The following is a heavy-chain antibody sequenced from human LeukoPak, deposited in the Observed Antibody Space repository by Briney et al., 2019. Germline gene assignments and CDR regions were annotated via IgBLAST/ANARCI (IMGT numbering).Heavy chain of an antibody. CDR3: ARVSFGDGYNHHYFDY. Sequence: PSETLSLTCTVSGYSISSGYYWGWIRQSPGKGLEWIGIINHSGSSSYNPSLKSRVTVSVDTSKNQFSLKLSSVTAADTAVYYCARVSFGDGYNHHYFDYWGQGTLVTVSS. J-gene: IGHJ4*02. V-gene: IGHV4-38-2*02. CDR2: INHSGSS. CDR1: GYSISSGYY. D-gene: IGHD5-24*01.